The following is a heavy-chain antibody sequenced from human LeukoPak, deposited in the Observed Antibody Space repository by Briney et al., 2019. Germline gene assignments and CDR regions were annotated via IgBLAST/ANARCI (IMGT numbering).Heavy chain of an antibody. Sequence: QPGVSLSLSCGASGFTFSSYWMNWVRHAPGKGLLWVSRINSDGSTTNYADSVKGRFTISRDNAKNTLYLQMNSLRAEDTAVYYCARWGGYGDSGNWFDPWGQGTLVTVSS. CDR3: ARWGGYGDSGNWFDP. CDR1: GFTFSSYW. D-gene: IGHD4-17*01. J-gene: IGHJ5*02. CDR2: INSDGSTT. V-gene: IGHV3-74*01.